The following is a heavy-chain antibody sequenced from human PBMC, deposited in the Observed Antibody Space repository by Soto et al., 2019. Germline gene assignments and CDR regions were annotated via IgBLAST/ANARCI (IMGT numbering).Heavy chain of an antibody. J-gene: IGHJ5*02. CDR2: IYYSGST. V-gene: IGHV4-59*01. CDR1: GVSSSSYY. Sequence: QVQLQESGPGLVKPAETLSLTCTGSGVSSSSYYWSWIRQPPGKGLEWIGYIYYSGSTNYNRSLKSRVTIAVDTSKSQCALRLSSVTAADTAVYYGAGSYSSYVFDWFDPWGQGALVTVSS. CDR3: AGSYSSYVFDWFDP. D-gene: IGHD6-6*01.